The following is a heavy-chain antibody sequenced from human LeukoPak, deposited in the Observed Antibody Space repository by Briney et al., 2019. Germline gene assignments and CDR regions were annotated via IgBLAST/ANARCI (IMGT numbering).Heavy chain of an antibody. V-gene: IGHV3-15*01. J-gene: IGHJ3*02. Sequence: GGSLRLSCEVSGFTFTNAWMSWVRQAPGKGLEWVGRVKSNSDGGTADYAAPVKGRFSILREDSKNTLYLQMTSLTIEDTAVYFCTTDPRFYDIVGDDGFDIWGHGTVVTVSS. CDR2: VKSNSDGGTA. D-gene: IGHD2/OR15-2a*01. CDR3: TTDPRFYDIVGDDGFDI. CDR1: GFTFTNAW.